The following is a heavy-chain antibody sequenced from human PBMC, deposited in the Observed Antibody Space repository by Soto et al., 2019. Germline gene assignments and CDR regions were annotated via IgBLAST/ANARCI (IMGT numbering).Heavy chain of an antibody. CDR1: GFTFSSCI. Sequence: GSLILSCAASGFTFSSCIMNWVRQAPGKGLEWVSYISSSSSTIYYADSVKGRFTISRDNAKNSLYLQMNSLRAEDTAVYYCGRNYNSFGPLDYWAQETLAPFSS. J-gene: IGHJ4*02. V-gene: IGHV3-48*01. CDR3: GRNYNSFGPLDY. CDR2: ISSSSSTI. D-gene: IGHD5-18*01.